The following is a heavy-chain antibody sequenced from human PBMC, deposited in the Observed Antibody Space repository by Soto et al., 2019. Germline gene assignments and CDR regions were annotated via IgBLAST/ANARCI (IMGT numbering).Heavy chain of an antibody. CDR1: GFPFVSCA. V-gene: IGHV3-23*01. D-gene: IGHD2-2*01. CDR2: ISAGGTA. J-gene: IGHJ4*02. Sequence: EVQLLESGGDLVQPGGSLRLACTASGFPFVSCAMNWVRQAPGKELEWVSAISAGGTAFYADSVKGRFTISRDNSSDTVYLQMNSLRAEATAVYFCAKAPFDIAARPSPIDYWGQGTLVTVSS. CDR3: AKAPFDIAARPSPIDY.